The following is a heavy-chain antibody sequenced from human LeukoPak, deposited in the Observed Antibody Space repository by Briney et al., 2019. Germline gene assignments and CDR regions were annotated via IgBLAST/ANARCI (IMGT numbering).Heavy chain of an antibody. CDR2: IYYSGST. CDR1: GGSISSYY. D-gene: IGHD2-8*01. J-gene: IGHJ4*02. V-gene: IGHV4-59*01. Sequence: PSETLSLTCTVSGGSISSYYWSWIRQPPGKGLEWIGYIYYSGSTNYNPYLKSRVTISVDTSKNQFSLKLSSVTAADTAVYYCARGDHGFVLDYWGQGTLVTVSS. CDR3: ARGDHGFVLDY.